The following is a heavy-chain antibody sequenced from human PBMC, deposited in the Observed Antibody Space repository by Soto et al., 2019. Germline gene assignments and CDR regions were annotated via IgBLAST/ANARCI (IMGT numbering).Heavy chain of an antibody. J-gene: IGHJ3*02. CDR3: ARERPGDEGDAFDI. V-gene: IGHV3-53*02. D-gene: IGHD3-10*01. CDR1: GLTVSSNY. Sequence: EVQLVETGGGLIQPGGSLRLSCVASGLTVSSNYMNWVRQAPGKGLEWVSVLYSGGSTHYAGSVKGRFIISRDNSKKTLDLQMNSRRAEDTAVYYCARERPGDEGDAFDIWGHGTMVTVSS. CDR2: LYSGGST.